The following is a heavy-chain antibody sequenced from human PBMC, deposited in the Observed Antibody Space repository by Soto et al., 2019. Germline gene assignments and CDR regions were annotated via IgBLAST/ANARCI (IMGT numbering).Heavy chain of an antibody. CDR1: GGSFSGYY. V-gene: IGHV4-34*01. Sequence: SETLSLTCAVYGGSFSGYYWSWIRQPPGKGLEWIGEINHSGSTNYNPSLKSRVTISVDTSKNQFSLKLSSVTAADTAVYYCARGRIRITIFGVVINDAFDIWGQGTMVTVSS. CDR2: INHSGST. J-gene: IGHJ3*02. CDR3: ARGRIRITIFGVVINDAFDI. D-gene: IGHD3-3*01.